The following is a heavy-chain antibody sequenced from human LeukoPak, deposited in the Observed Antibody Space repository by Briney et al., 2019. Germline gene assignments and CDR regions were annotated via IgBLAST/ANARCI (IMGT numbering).Heavy chain of an antibody. J-gene: IGHJ4*02. V-gene: IGHV1-18*01. Sequence: GASVKVSCKAPGYTFTSYGISWVRQAPGQGLEWMGWISAYNGNTNYAQKLQGRVTMTTDTSTSTAYMELRSLRSDDTAVYYCAREHHYYYDSSGFDYWGQGTLVTVSS. D-gene: IGHD3-22*01. CDR2: ISAYNGNT. CDR3: AREHHYYYDSSGFDY. CDR1: GYTFTSYG.